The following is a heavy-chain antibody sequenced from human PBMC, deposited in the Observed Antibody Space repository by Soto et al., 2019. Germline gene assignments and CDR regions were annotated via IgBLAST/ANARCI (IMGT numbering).Heavy chain of an antibody. Sequence: GGTLGLSCAASGFTVSSNYMSWDRQAPGKGLEWVSVIYSGGSTYYADSVKGRFTISRDNSKNTLYLQMNSMRAEDTAVYYCARGLTYSSIWVYYSSYAMDFPGQAPTGTLSS. CDR2: IYSGGST. J-gene: IGHJ6*02. V-gene: IGHV3-53*01. D-gene: IGHD6-13*01. CDR3: ARGLTYSSIWVYYSSYAMDF. CDR1: GFTVSSNY.